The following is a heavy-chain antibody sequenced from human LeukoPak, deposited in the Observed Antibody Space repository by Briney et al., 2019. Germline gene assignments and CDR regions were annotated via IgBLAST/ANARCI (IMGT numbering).Heavy chain of an antibody. Sequence: ASVTVSCKASGYTFTNYHINWVRQATGQGLEWMGWMNPNNGDSGYAQKFQGRVTITRDTSISTSYMELRSLRSDYTAVYFCARTTSFTASGYDYWGQGTLVTVSS. V-gene: IGHV1-8*03. J-gene: IGHJ4*02. D-gene: IGHD6-25*01. CDR1: GYTFTNYH. CDR2: MNPNNGDS. CDR3: ARTTSFTASGYDY.